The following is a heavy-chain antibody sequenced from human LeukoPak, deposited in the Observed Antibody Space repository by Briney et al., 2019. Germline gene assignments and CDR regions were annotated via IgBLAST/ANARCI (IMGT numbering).Heavy chain of an antibody. CDR2: INNNGDST. Sequence: GGSLRLSCAASGYRFNNYAIHWFRQAPGKGLEYVPGINNNGDSTYYANSVKGRFTISRDNSKNTLFLQMGSLTSEDTAVYYCARDYQTGFTGPGGDFWGQGTLVTVSS. CDR3: ARDYQTGFTGPGGDF. V-gene: IGHV3-64*01. D-gene: IGHD3-9*01. J-gene: IGHJ4*02. CDR1: GYRFNNYA.